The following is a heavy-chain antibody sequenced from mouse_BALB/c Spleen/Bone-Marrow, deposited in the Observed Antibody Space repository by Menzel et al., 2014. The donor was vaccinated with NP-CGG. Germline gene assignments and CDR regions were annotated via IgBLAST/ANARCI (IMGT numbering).Heavy chain of an antibody. CDR1: GFNIKDTY. CDR3: ARLVLFAY. V-gene: IGHV14-3*02. Sequence: VQLQQSGAELVKPGASVKLSCTASGFNIKDTYMHWVKRRPEQGLEWIGRIDPANGNTKYDPKFQGKATITADTSSNTASLQLSSLTSEDTAVYYCARLVLFAYWGQGTLVTVSA. CDR2: IDPANGNT. J-gene: IGHJ3*01.